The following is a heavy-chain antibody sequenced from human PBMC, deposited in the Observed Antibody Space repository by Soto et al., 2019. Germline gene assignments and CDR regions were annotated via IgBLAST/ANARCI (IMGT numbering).Heavy chain of an antibody. CDR2: IYYSGST. D-gene: IGHD3-16*01. Sequence: LSLTCTVSGGSISSGGYYWSWIRQHPGKGLEWIGYIYYSGSTYYNPSLKSRVTISVDTSKNQFSLKLSSVTAADTAVYYCARFALGELLGAFDIWGQGTMVTVSS. V-gene: IGHV4-31*03. J-gene: IGHJ3*02. CDR1: GGSISSGGYY. CDR3: ARFALGELLGAFDI.